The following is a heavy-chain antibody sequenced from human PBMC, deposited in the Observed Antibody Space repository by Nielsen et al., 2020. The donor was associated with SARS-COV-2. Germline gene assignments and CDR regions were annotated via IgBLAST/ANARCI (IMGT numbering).Heavy chain of an antibody. CDR2: VLWDDDE. CDR1: GFSLSTSGVG. Sequence: SGPTLVKPTQTLTLTCTFSGFSLSTSGVGVGWIRQPPGKALEWLALVLWDDDERYSPSLMNRLTISKDTSKNQVVLTMTNMDPIDTATYYCAHRQKTNWNHVNYFDYWGQGTLVTVSS. V-gene: IGHV2-5*02. J-gene: IGHJ4*02. D-gene: IGHD1-14*01. CDR3: AHRQKTNWNHVNYFDY.